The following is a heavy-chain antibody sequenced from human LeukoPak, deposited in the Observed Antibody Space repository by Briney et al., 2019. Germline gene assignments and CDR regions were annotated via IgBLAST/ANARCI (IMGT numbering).Heavy chain of an antibody. Sequence: ASVKVSCKASGYTLTDYYIHWVRRAPGQGLEWMGWMNPSNGDTNYAQKFQGRVTMTRDTSISTAYMELSSLRSDDTAVYYCASPLKGVGGRDYWGQGTLVTVSS. V-gene: IGHV1-2*02. CDR1: GYTLTDYY. CDR3: ASPLKGVGGRDY. D-gene: IGHD1-26*01. J-gene: IGHJ4*02. CDR2: MNPSNGDT.